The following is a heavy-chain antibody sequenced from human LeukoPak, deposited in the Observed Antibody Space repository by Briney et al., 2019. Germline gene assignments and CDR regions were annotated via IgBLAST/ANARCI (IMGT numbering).Heavy chain of an antibody. CDR1: GFTFTSYW. V-gene: IGHV3-74*01. J-gene: IGHJ5*02. CDR2: INSDGSTT. CDR3: ARGKLNWFDP. D-gene: IGHD3-10*01. Sequence: GGTLRLSCAGSGFTFTSYWMHWVRQAPGKGLVWVSRINSDGSTTDYADSVKGRFTISRDNAKNTLYLQMNSLRVEDTAVYYCARGKLNWFDPWGQGTLVTVSS.